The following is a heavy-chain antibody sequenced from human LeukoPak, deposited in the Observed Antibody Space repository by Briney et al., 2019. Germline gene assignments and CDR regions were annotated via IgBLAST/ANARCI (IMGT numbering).Heavy chain of an antibody. CDR2: IGTAGDT. CDR1: GFTFSSYD. D-gene: IGHD3-10*01. Sequence: GSLRLSCAASGFTFSSYDMHWVRQATGKGLEWVSAIGTAGDTYYPGSVKGRFTISRENAKNSLYLQMNSLRAGDTAVYYCARAGYYGSGSYYDAFDIWGQGTMVTVSS. J-gene: IGHJ3*02. CDR3: ARAGYYGSGSYYDAFDI. V-gene: IGHV3-13*01.